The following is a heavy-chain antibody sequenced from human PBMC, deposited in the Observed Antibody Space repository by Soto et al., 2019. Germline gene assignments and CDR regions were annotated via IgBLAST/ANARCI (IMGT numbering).Heavy chain of an antibody. CDR3: ARLATDSYGMDV. J-gene: IGHJ6*02. V-gene: IGHV5-51*01. D-gene: IGHD3-22*01. CDR1: GYMFYGHW. CDR2: IYPGDSDT. Sequence: PGESLKISCEGSGYMFYGHWIGWVRQMPGKGLEWMGIIYPGDSDTRYSPSFQGQVTISADKSISTAYLQWSSLKASDTAMYYCARLATDSYGMDVWGQGTTVTVSS.